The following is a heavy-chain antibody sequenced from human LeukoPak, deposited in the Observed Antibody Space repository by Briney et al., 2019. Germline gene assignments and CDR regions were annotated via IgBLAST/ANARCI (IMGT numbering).Heavy chain of an antibody. Sequence: SETLSLTCTVSGGSISSYYWSWIRQPAGKGLEWIGCIYTSGSTNYNPSLKSRVTMSVDTSKNQFSLKLSSVTAADTAVYYCARGDVCSSTSCYRAGGMDVWGKGTTVTVSS. CDR2: IYTSGST. CDR1: GGSISSYY. J-gene: IGHJ6*03. V-gene: IGHV4-4*07. CDR3: ARGDVCSSTSCYRAGGMDV. D-gene: IGHD2-2*02.